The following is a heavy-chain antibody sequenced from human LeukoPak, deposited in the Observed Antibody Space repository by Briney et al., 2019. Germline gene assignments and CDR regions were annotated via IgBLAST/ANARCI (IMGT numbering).Heavy chain of an antibody. CDR3: ARTMIVVYYFDY. J-gene: IGHJ4*02. CDR1: GFTFSSYG. V-gene: IGHV3-30*02. D-gene: IGHD3-22*01. CDR2: IRYDGSNK. Sequence: SGGSLRLSCAASGFTFSSYGMHWVRQAPGKGLEWVAFIRYDGSNKYYADSVKGRFTISRDNSKNTLYLQMNSLRAEDTAVYYCARTMIVVYYFDYWGQGTLVTVSS.